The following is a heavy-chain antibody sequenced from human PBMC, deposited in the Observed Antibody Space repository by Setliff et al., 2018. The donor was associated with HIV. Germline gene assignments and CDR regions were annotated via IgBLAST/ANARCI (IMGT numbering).Heavy chain of an antibody. CDR3: AKVGPGLPNYFDS. D-gene: IGHD2-15*01. Sequence: PSETLSLTCSVSGGSMSNYYWSWVRQPPGKGLEWVGDIFHTGSTNYNPSLKSRVTTSVDTSKNQFSLRLSSVTSADTAVYYCAKVGPGLPNYFDSWGQGTLVTVSS. V-gene: IGHV4-59*01. J-gene: IGHJ4*02. CDR2: IFHTGST. CDR1: GGSMSNYY.